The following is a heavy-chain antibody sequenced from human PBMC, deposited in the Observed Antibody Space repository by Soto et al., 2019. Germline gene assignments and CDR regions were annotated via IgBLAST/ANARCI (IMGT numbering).Heavy chain of an antibody. CDR1: GGSISRYY. CDR2: IYYSGST. J-gene: IGHJ5*02. CDR3: ARGRGWFDP. Sequence: PSETLSLTCAVSGGSISRYYWSWIRQPPGKGLEWIGYIYYSGSTNYNPSLKSRVTISVDTSKNQFSLKLSSVTAADTAVYYCARGRGWFDPWGQGTLVTVSS. V-gene: IGHV4-59*01.